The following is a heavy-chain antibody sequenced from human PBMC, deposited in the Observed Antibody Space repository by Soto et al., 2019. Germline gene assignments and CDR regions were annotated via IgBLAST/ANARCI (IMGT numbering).Heavy chain of an antibody. Sequence: EVQLGESGGGLVQPGGSLRLSCAASGFTVSSNYMSWVRQAPGKGLEWVSVIYSGGSAYYADSVKGRFTISRDNSKNTRYLQMNSLRAEDTAVYYCARHGYSYGGGYFDYWGQGTLVTVSS. CDR1: GFTVSSNY. J-gene: IGHJ4*02. CDR3: ARHGYSYGGGYFDY. V-gene: IGHV3-66*04. CDR2: IYSGGSA. D-gene: IGHD5-18*01.